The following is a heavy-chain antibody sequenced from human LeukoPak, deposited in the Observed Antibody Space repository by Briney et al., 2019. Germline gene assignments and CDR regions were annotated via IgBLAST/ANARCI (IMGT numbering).Heavy chain of an antibody. CDR3: ASRSSIWSGYQDTLYYFDS. CDR2: IYYSGST. V-gene: IGHV4-59*01. J-gene: IGHJ4*02. Sequence: SETLSLTCTVSGGSISSYYWSWIRQPPGKRLEWIGHIYYSGSTNYNPSLKSRVTISVDTSKNQFSLKLSSVTAADTAVYYCASRSSIWSGYQDTLYYFDSWGQGSLVTVSS. D-gene: IGHD3-3*01. CDR1: GGSISSYY.